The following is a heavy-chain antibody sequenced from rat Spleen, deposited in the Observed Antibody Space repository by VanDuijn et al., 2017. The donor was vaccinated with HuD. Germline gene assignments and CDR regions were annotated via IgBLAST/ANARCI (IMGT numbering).Heavy chain of an antibody. V-gene: IGHV5-20*01. D-gene: IGHD1-1*01. J-gene: IGHJ3*01. Sequence: EVQLVESGGGLVQPGRSMKLSCSASGFTFSDYGMAWVFQAPTKGLEWVASISYDGGSTYYRDSVKGRFTISRDNAKSTLYLQMESLRSEDTATYYCLKDLDYSGDNWFGYWGQGTLVTVSS. CDR1: GFTFSDYG. CDR3: LKDLDYSGDNWFGY. CDR2: ISYDGGST.